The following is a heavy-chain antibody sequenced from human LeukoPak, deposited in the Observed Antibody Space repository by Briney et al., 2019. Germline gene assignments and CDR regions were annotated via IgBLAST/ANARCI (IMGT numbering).Heavy chain of an antibody. CDR2: INGGGVNT. V-gene: IGHV3-23*01. CDR1: GFTFSSYA. CDR3: ARQKRTGGFDP. D-gene: IGHD3-10*01. Sequence: GGSLRLSCAASGFTFSSYAMSWVRQAPGKGLEWVSTINGGGVNTHYADSVGGRFTISRDNAKNSLYLQMNSLRAEDTAVYYCARQKRTGGFDPWGQGTLVTVSS. J-gene: IGHJ5*02.